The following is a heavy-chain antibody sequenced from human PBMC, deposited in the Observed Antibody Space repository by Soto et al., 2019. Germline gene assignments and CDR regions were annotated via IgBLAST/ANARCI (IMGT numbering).Heavy chain of an antibody. V-gene: IGHV4-30-2*01. CDR3: ATYRKFFQI. CDR1: GGYSSGGYYS. Sequence: QLQLQESGSGLVKPSQTLSLTCAVSGGYSSGGYYSWSWIRQPPGKGLEWIGFIYNSGSTYYNSAVKSRVTISVDRSKNHFFLNLTSVTAADAAVYYCATYRKFFQIWGQGTKVTVSS. CDR2: IYNSGST. J-gene: IGHJ3*02.